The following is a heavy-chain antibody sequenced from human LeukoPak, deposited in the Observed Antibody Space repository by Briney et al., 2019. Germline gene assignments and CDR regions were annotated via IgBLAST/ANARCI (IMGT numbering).Heavy chain of an antibody. Sequence: GGSLRLSCAASGFTLSSYAMSWVRQGPGKGLEWVSAISVSGNTYHADSVKGRFTISRDNSKNTLYLQMNSLRLEDAAVYFCARAPVTSCRGTYCYPFDYWGQGTQVTVSS. CDR3: ARAPVTSCRGTYCYPFDY. J-gene: IGHJ4*02. D-gene: IGHD3-22*01. CDR1: GFTLSSYA. V-gene: IGHV3-23*01. CDR2: ISVSGNT.